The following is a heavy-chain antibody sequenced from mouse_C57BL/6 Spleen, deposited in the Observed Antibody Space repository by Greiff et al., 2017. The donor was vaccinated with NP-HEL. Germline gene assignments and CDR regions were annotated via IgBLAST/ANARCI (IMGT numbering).Heavy chain of an antibody. CDR1: GFTFSDYG. V-gene: IGHV5-15*01. Sequence: EVQLVESGGGLVQPGGSLKLSCAASGFTFSDYGMAWVRQAPRKGPEWVAFISNLAYSIYYADTVTGRFTISRENAKNTLYLEMSSLRSEDTAMYYCASLYDGYEFAYWGQGTLVTVSA. CDR3: ASLYDGYEFAY. CDR2: ISNLAYSI. D-gene: IGHD2-3*01. J-gene: IGHJ3*01.